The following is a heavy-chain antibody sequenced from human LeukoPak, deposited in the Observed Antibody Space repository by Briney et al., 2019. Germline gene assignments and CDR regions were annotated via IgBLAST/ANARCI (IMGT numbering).Heavy chain of an antibody. D-gene: IGHD3-16*01. Sequence: PSQTLSLTCTVSGGSISSGSYYWSWIRQPAGKGLEWIGYIYHTGGPYPNPSLKSRVTISIDNSKNQFSLRLNSVTAADTAVYYCGRVIPGGSHALDYWGQGTLVTVSS. CDR3: GRVIPGGSHALDY. V-gene: IGHV4-30-2*01. J-gene: IGHJ4*02. CDR2: IYHTGGP. CDR1: GGSISSGSYY.